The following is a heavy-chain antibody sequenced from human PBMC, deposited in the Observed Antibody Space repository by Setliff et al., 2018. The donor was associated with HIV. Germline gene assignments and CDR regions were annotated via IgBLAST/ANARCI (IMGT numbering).Heavy chain of an antibody. J-gene: IGHJ4*02. CDR1: GFTFSSYA. CDR2: IWYDGRSQ. Sequence: PGGSLRLSCAASGFTFSSYAMHWVRQGSGKGLEWVAAIWYDGRSQYYTDSVKGRFTISRVNSKNTLYLEMNSLRPDDTAVYYCARGKSQLRILDYWGQGTLVTVSS. CDR3: ARGKSQLRILDY. D-gene: IGHD1-1*01. V-gene: IGHV3-33*08.